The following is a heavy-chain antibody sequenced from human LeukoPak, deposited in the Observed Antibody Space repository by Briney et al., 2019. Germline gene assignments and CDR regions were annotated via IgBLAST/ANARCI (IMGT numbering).Heavy chain of an antibody. CDR3: AGGSGSPDY. Sequence: ASVKVSCKASGYTLTFYYMHWVRQAPGQGLEWMGIINPAGGSTTYAQKFQGRLTMTRDTSTSTVSMELSSLKSEDTALYYCAGGSGSPDYWGQGTLATVSS. V-gene: IGHV1-46*01. CDR2: INPAGGST. D-gene: IGHD1-26*01. CDR1: GYTLTFYY. J-gene: IGHJ4*02.